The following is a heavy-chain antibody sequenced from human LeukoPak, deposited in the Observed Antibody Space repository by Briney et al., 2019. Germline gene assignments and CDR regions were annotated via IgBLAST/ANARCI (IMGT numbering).Heavy chain of an antibody. D-gene: IGHD1-7*01. CDR3: ARGYGTTADLIHL. Sequence: PSETLSLTCTVSGGSINSYFWSWIRQPAGRGLEDMGRIYSSGSTNHNPSLTNRVTMSVDTSKNQFSLKLPSVTTADTAVYYCARGYGTTADLIHLWGRGTLVTVSS. CDR1: GGSINSYF. CDR2: IYSSGST. V-gene: IGHV4-4*07. J-gene: IGHJ5*02.